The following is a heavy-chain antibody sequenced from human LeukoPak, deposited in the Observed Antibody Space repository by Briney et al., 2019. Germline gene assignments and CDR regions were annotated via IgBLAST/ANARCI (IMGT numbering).Heavy chain of an antibody. CDR2: ISGSGGST. CDR3: AGGYCSSTSCYAAYYYYGMDV. V-gene: IGHV3-23*01. CDR1: GFTFSSYA. J-gene: IGHJ6*02. Sequence: GGSLRLSCAASGFTFSSYAVSWVRQAPGKGLEWVSAISGSGGSTYYADSVKGRFTISRDNSKNTLYLQMNSLRAEDTAVYYCAGGYCSSTSCYAAYYYYGMDVWGQGTTVTVSS. D-gene: IGHD2-2*01.